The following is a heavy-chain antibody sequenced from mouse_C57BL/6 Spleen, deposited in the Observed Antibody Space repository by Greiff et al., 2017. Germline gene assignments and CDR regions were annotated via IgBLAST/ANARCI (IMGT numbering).Heavy chain of an antibody. CDR1: GFTFSSYA. D-gene: IGHD2-3*01. CDR3: TRDQDGYYAMDY. CDR2: ISSGGDYI. V-gene: IGHV5-9-1*02. Sequence: EVQRVESGEGLVKPGGSLKLSCAASGFTFSSYAMSWVRQTPEKRLEWVAYISSGGDYIYYADTVKGRFTISRDNARNTLYLQMSSLKSEDTAMYYCTRDQDGYYAMDYWGQGTSVTVSS. J-gene: IGHJ4*01.